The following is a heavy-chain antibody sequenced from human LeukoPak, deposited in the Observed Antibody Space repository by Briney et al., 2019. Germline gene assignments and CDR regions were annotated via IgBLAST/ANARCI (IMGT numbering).Heavy chain of an antibody. CDR3: ATFSVVVVDPLDAFDI. CDR2: ISSSSSYI. V-gene: IGHV3-21*01. Sequence: PGGSLSLSCVASGSSFRKYSMSWVRQAPGQGLEWVSSISSSSSYIYYADSVKGRFTISRDNAKNSLYLQMNSLSAEDTAVYYCATFSVVVVDPLDAFDIWGQGTMVTVSS. J-gene: IGHJ3*02. CDR1: GSSFRKYS. D-gene: IGHD2-15*01.